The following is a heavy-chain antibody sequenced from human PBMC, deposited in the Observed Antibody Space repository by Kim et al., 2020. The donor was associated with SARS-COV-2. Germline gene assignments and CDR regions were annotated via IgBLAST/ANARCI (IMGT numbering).Heavy chain of an antibody. CDR1: GDSFSIYY. D-gene: IGHD6-13*01. CDR2: IYHSGRT. J-gene: IGHJ4*02. CDR3: VRGTCNSRWYWIEY. Sequence: AETLSLTCSVSGDSFSIYYWSWIRQPPGKGLEWIGYIYHSGRTDHNSSLKSRVTMSVDSSKNEFSLNLRSVTAADTAVYYCVRGTCNSRWYWIEYWGQGALVTVSS. V-gene: IGHV4-59*01.